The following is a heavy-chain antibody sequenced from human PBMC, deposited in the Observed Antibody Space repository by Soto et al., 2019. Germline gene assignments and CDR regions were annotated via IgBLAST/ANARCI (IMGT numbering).Heavy chain of an antibody. CDR1: GGSFSGYY. D-gene: IGHD3-10*01. CDR3: ARKVRGLGFDY. Sequence: PSETLSLTCAVYGGSFSGYYWSWIRQPPGKGLEWIGEINHSGSTNCNPSLKSRVTISVDTSKNQFSLKLSSVTAADTAVYYCARKVRGLGFDYWGQGTLVTVSS. CDR2: INHSGST. J-gene: IGHJ4*02. V-gene: IGHV4-34*01.